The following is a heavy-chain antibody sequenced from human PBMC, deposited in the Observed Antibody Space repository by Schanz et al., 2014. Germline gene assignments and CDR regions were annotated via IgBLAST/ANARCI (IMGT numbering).Heavy chain of an antibody. D-gene: IGHD6-13*01. CDR3: ARDLRNSRPSYYDH. CDR2: IIHEGREK. J-gene: IGHJ4*02. V-gene: IGHV3-7*01. Sequence: EVQLVESGGGLVQPGGSLRLSCAASGFSFNNYWMTWFRQAPGKGLELVANIIHEGREKFYVDPVKGRFTISRDNAKNSLYLQMDALRAEDTAVYYCARDLRNSRPSYYDHGGEGTLVTVSS. CDR1: GFSFNNYW.